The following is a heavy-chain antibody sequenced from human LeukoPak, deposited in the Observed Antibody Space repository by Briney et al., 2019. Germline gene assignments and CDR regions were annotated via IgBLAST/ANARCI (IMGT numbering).Heavy chain of an antibody. CDR1: GFTFSSYW. V-gene: IGHV3-7*01. CDR2: IKQDGSEK. J-gene: IGHJ4*02. Sequence: TGGSLRLSCAASGFTFSSYWMSWVRQAPGKGLEWVANIKQDGSEKYYVDSVKGRFTISRDNAKNSLYLQMNSLRAEDTAVYYCARGSSGWYGDLDYWGQGTLVTVSS. D-gene: IGHD6-19*01. CDR3: ARGSSGWYGDLDY.